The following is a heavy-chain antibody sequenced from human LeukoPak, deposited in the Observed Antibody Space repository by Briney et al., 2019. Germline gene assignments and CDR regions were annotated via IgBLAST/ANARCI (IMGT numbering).Heavy chain of an antibody. V-gene: IGHV3-23*01. CDR2: ISSSGDKT. CDR3: AKDQSPEYYGTSGFGGNWFDP. J-gene: IGHJ5*02. CDR1: GFTFSAYA. Sequence: PGGSLRLSCAASGFTFSAYAMSWVRQAPGKGLEWVSAISSSGDKTYYADSVKDRFTISRDNSQNTLSLQMYRLRDDDTAVYYCAKDQSPEYYGTSGFGGNWFDPWGQGTLVTVSS. D-gene: IGHD3-22*01.